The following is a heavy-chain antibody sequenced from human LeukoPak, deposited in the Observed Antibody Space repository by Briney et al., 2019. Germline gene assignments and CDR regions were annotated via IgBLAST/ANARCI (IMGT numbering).Heavy chain of an antibody. Sequence: SETLSLTCAVYGGSFSGYYWSWIRQPPGKGLEWIGEINHSGSTNYNPSFKSRVTISVDTSKNQFSLKLSSVTAADTAVYYCARVWGSSWPYYFDYWGQGTLVTVSS. CDR1: GGSFSGYY. J-gene: IGHJ4*02. V-gene: IGHV4-34*01. D-gene: IGHD6-13*01. CDR3: ARVWGSSWPYYFDY. CDR2: INHSGST.